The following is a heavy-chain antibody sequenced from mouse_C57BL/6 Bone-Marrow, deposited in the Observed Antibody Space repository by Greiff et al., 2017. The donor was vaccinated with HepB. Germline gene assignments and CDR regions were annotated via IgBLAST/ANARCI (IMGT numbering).Heavy chain of an antibody. D-gene: IGHD1-1*01. CDR2: IYPRDGST. V-gene: IGHV1-85*01. Sequence: QVHVKQSGPELVKPGASVKLSCKASGYTFTSYDINWVKQRPGQGLEWIGWIYPRDGSTKYNEKFKGKATLTVDTSSSTAYMELHSLTSEDSAVYFCAREGLLRYQAWFAYWGQGTLVTVSA. J-gene: IGHJ3*01. CDR3: AREGLLRYQAWFAY. CDR1: GYTFTSYD.